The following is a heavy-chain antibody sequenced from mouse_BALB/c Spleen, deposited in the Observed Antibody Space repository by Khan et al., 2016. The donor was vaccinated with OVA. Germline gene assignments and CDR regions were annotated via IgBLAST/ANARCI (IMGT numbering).Heavy chain of an antibody. J-gene: IGHJ3*01. CDR2: INPSNGYT. CDR3: VRDGAYHRNDGWFAY. V-gene: IGHV1-4*01. D-gene: IGHD2-14*01. Sequence: QVQLKGSGAELARPGASVKMSCKASGYTFTSYTIHWIKLRPGQGLEWIGFINPSNGYTNYNQKFKDKATLTADKSSTTVYMQLSSLTSDDSAVYNCVRDGAYHRNDGWFAYWGQGTLVTVSA. CDR1: GYTFTSYT.